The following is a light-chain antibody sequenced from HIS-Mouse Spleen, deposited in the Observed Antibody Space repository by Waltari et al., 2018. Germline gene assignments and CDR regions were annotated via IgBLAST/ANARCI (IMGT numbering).Light chain of an antibody. CDR2: KAS. J-gene: IGKJ3*01. Sequence: DIQMTQPPSTLSASVGDRVTITCRASPSISSWLAWYQQKPGKAPKLLIYKASSLESGVPSRFSGSGSGTEFTLTISSLQPDDFATYYCQQYNSYIFTFGPGTKVDIK. CDR1: PSISSW. V-gene: IGKV1-5*03. CDR3: QQYNSYIFT.